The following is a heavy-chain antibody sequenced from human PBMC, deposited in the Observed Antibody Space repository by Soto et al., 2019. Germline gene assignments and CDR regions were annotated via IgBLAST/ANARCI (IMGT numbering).Heavy chain of an antibody. CDR2: IIPIFGTA. D-gene: IGHD3-22*01. J-gene: IGHJ4*02. CDR3: ATSPLDYYDSSGYRPIFDY. V-gene: IGHV1-69*13. Sequence: VKVSCKASGGTFSSYAISWVRQAPGQGLEWMGGIIPIFGTANYAQKFQGRVTITADESTSTAYMELSSLRSEDTAVYYCATSPLDYYDSSGYRPIFDYWGQGTLVTVSS. CDR1: GGTFSSYA.